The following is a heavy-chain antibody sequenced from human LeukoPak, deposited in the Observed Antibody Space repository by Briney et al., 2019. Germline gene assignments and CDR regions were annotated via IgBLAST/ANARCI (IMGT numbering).Heavy chain of an antibody. J-gene: IGHJ4*02. CDR2: IYYSGST. Sequence: SESQSLKRTVSSGSISSSSYYWGWIRQPPGKGLEWIGSIYYSGSTYYNPSLKSRVTISVDTSKNQFSLKLSSVTAADTAVYYCARENTYDFWSGYYWAYWGQGTLVTVSS. D-gene: IGHD3-3*01. CDR3: ARENTYDFWSGYYWAY. V-gene: IGHV4-39*07. CDR1: SGSISSSSYY.